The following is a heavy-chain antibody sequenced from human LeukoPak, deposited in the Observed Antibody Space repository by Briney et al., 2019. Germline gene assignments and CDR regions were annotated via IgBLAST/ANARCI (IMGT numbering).Heavy chain of an antibody. D-gene: IGHD4-11*01. J-gene: IGHJ4*02. CDR2: IYYSGST. CDR1: GGSISSYY. CDR3: ARATVTTEYYFDY. Sequence: SETLSLTCTVSGGSISSYYWSWIRQPPGKGLEWIGYIYYSGSTNYNPSLKSRVTISVDRSKNQFSLKLSPVTAADTAVYYCARATVTTEYYFDYWGQGTLVTVSS. V-gene: IGHV4-59*12.